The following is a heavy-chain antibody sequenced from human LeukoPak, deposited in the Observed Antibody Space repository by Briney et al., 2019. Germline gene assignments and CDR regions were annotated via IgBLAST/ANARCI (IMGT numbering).Heavy chain of an antibody. CDR1: GGSISSSSYY. D-gene: IGHD2-21*02. CDR3: ARHGIVVVTPDDAFDI. J-gene: IGHJ3*02. V-gene: IGHV4-39*01. Sequence: SETLSLTCTVSGGSISSSSYYWGWIRQPPGKGLEWIGSIYYSGGTYYNPSLKSRVTISVDTSKNQFSLKLSSVTAADTAVYYCARHGIVVVTPDDAFDIWGQGTMVAVSS. CDR2: IYYSGGT.